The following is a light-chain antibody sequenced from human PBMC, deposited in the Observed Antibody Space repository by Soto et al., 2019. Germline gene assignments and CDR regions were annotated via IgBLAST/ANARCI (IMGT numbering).Light chain of an antibody. J-gene: IGKJ5*01. CDR1: QSLNRW. V-gene: IGKV1-39*01. Sequence: DIQMTQSPSTLSGSVGDRVTITCRASQSLNRWLAWYQQKPGKAPKLLIYAASSLQSGVPSRFSGSGSGTDFTLTISSLQPEDFATYYCQQSYRTHPITFGQGTRLEIK. CDR3: QQSYRTHPIT. CDR2: AAS.